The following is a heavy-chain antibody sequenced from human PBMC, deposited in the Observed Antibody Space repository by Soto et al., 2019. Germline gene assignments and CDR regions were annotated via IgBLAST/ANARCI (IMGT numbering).Heavy chain of an antibody. CDR3: ARDKDGQQIGGNYYCGRDV. Sequence: QVQLVQSGAEVKKPGSSVTVSCKASGGTFGNSAISWVRQAPGQGLEWMGGIMPIFPTPDYAQKFQGRVTITADESTSTAYMELTSLRSEDTAVYYCARDKDGQQIGGNYYCGRDVWGQGTTVTV. CDR1: GGTFGNSA. CDR2: IMPIFPTP. V-gene: IGHV1-69*12. J-gene: IGHJ6*02. D-gene: IGHD1-26*01.